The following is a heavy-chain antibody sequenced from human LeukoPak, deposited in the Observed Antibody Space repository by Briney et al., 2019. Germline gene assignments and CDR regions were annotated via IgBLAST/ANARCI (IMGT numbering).Heavy chain of an antibody. Sequence: PGGSLRLSCAASGFTFISYGMHWVRQAPGKGLEWVAFIRYDGSNKYYADSVKGRFTISRDNSKNTLYLQMNSLRAEDTAVYYCAKDLRGYSYGLDYWGQGTLVTVSS. J-gene: IGHJ4*02. CDR1: GFTFISYG. CDR3: AKDLRGYSYGLDY. CDR2: IRYDGSNK. D-gene: IGHD5-18*01. V-gene: IGHV3-30*02.